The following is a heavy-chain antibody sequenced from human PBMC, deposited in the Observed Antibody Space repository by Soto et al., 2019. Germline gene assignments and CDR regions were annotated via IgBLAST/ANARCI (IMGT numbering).Heavy chain of an antibody. CDR2: ISYDGSNK. V-gene: IGHV3-30-3*01. D-gene: IGHD3-10*01. CDR1: GFTFSSYA. J-gene: IGHJ4*02. CDR3: GRVVSSRGRGPFAY. Sequence: QVQLVESGGGVVQPGRSLRLSCAASGFTFSSYAMHWVRQAPGKGLEWVAVISYDGSNKYYADSVKGRFTISRDNSKNALYRQLNSLRAEETAVYSCGRVVSSRGRGPFAYWGEGTLVTVSS.